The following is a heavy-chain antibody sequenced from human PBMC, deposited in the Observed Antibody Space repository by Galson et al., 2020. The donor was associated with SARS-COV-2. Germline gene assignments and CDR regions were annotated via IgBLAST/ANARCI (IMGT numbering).Heavy chain of an antibody. CDR3: ARYGSSSLNYFDD. CDR2: LIYSRGNT. D-gene: IGHD6-13*01. J-gene: IGHJ4*02. Sequence: LPLPSAASAFSFSSYYMCWVRQPPGKGLVWFSALIYSRGNTSYADSVKGRFAISRDNSKNKLYLQMNSLRAEDTAVYYCARYGSSSLNYFDDWGQGTLVTVSS. V-gene: IGHV3-23*01. CDR1: AFSFSSYY.